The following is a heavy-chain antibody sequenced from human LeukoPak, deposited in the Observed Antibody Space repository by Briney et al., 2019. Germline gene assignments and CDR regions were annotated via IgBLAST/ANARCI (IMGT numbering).Heavy chain of an antibody. J-gene: IGHJ3*02. CDR1: GGTFTTYS. D-gene: IGHD4-11*01. CDR2: IIPVSGTT. V-gene: IGHV1-69*05. CDR3: AREDFTNYLNNAFDI. Sequence: SVKVSCKASGGTFTTYSISRVRQAPGQGLEWLGNIIPVSGTTDYAQKFQGRVTITTDESTRTTYLELNSLTSDDTAVYYCAREDFTNYLNNAFDIWGQGTMVTVSS.